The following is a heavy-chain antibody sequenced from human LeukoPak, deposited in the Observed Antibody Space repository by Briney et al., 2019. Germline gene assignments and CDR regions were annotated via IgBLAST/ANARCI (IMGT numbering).Heavy chain of an antibody. Sequence: GGSLRLSCAASGFTFSSYGMHWVRQAPGKGLEWVAFIRYDGSNKYYADSVKGRFTISRDNSKNTLYLQMNSLRAEDTAVYYCAKVGYSSSWYYFDYWGQGTLVTVSS. J-gene: IGHJ4*02. CDR2: IRYDGSNK. CDR1: GFTFSSYG. V-gene: IGHV3-30*02. D-gene: IGHD6-13*01. CDR3: AKVGYSSSWYYFDY.